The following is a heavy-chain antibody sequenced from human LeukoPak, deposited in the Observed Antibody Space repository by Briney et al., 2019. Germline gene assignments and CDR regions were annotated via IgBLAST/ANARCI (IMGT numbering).Heavy chain of an antibody. CDR3: AKDEVKDSYGYY. Sequence: PGGSLRLSCAASGFTFSSYWMHWVRQAPGKGLVWVSRINSDGSSTSYADSVKGRFTISRDNAKNTLYLQMNSLRAEDTAVYYCAKDEVKDSYGYYWGQGTLVTVSS. CDR1: GFTFSSYW. J-gene: IGHJ4*02. CDR2: INSDGSST. D-gene: IGHD5-18*01. V-gene: IGHV3-74*01.